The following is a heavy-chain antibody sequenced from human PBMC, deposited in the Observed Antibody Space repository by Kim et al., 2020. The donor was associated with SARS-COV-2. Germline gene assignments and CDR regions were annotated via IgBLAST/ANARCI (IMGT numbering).Heavy chain of an antibody. J-gene: IGHJ5*02. CDR3: ARDNFGWFGDLLCFDP. Sequence: ASVKVSCKASGYTFTSYGISWVRQAPGQGLEWMGWISAYNGNTNYAQKLQGRVTMTTDTSTSTAYMELRSLRSDDTAVYYCARDNFGWFGDLLCFDPWGQGTLVTVSS. V-gene: IGHV1-18*01. D-gene: IGHD3-10*01. CDR2: ISAYNGNT. CDR1: GYTFTSYG.